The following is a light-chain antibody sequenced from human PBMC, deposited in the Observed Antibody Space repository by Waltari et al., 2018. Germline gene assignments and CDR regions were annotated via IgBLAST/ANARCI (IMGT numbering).Light chain of an antibody. V-gene: IGLV2-11*01. CDR3: TSYAGAYTV. Sequence: QSALPQPRSVSGSPGQSVTISCTGTSSDVGSYKYVSWYQQHPGKAPKLIIYDVSQRLSGVPDRFSGSKSGNTASLTISGLEADDEADYFCTSYAGAYTVFGGGTKLTVL. CDR2: DVS. CDR1: SSDVGSYKY. J-gene: IGLJ2*01.